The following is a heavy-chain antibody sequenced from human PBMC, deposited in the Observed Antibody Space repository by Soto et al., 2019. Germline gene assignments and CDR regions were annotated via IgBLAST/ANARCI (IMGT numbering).Heavy chain of an antibody. J-gene: IGHJ4*01. V-gene: IGHV3-7*01. CDR2: IMKDGSGK. CDR3: ARDSGYDSGSSVNHYLDY. CDR1: GFTFGSYW. D-gene: IGHD3-10*01. Sequence: EVQLVESGGGLVQPGGSLRLSCAASGFTFGSYWMSWVRQTPGKGLEWLGTIMKDGSGKKYVDSVKGRFTVSRDNAKNSLYLQMDSLRVEDTAVYYCARDSGYDSGSSVNHYLDYWGHGTLVTVSS.